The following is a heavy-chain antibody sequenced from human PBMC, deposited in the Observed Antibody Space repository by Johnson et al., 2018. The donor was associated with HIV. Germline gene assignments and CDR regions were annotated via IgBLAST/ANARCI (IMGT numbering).Heavy chain of an antibody. D-gene: IGHD3-10*01. CDR3: ARVHVRGIIFDAFDI. CDR2: ISYDGSNK. J-gene: IGHJ3*02. V-gene: IGHV3-30-3*01. CDR1: GFTFSSYA. Sequence: QVQLVESGGGVVQPGRSLRLSCAASGFTFSSYAMHWVRQAPGKGLEWVALISYDGSNKYCADSVKGRFNISRDNSKNTLYLQMISLRAEDTAVYYCARVHVRGIIFDAFDIWGQGTMVTVSS.